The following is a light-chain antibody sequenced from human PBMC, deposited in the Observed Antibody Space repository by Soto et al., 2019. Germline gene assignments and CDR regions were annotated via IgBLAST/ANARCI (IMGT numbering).Light chain of an antibody. V-gene: IGLV2-14*01. Sequence: QSVLTQPASVSGSPGQSITISCTGTSSDIGSYDCVSWYQQPPGKAPNLIIYEVTDRPSGVSNRFSGSKSGNTASLTISGLQAEDEADYYCSSFTSTSTRLFGSGTKVTVL. CDR2: EVT. J-gene: IGLJ1*01. CDR3: SSFTSTSTRL. CDR1: SSDIGSYDC.